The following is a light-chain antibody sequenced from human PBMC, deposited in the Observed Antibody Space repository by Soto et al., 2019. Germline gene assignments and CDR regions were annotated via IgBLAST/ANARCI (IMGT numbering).Light chain of an antibody. CDR3: HHYET. CDR2: GAS. CDR1: QSVSSN. J-gene: IGKJ1*01. Sequence: EIVMTQSPGTLSGSPGERATLSCRASQSVSSNLAWYQQKPGQAPRLLIYGASTRATGIPGRFSGSGSGTEFTLTISRLEPEDFTVYYCHHYETFGQGTKVDI. V-gene: IGKV3-15*01.